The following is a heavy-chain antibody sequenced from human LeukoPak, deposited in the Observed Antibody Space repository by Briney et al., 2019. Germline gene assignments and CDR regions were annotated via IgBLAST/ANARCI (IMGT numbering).Heavy chain of an antibody. CDR1: GYSFTNYW. V-gene: IGHV5-51*01. CDR3: ARRRGDTVAGPDY. Sequence: GESLEISCHGSGYSFTNYWIVWVRQMPGQGLEYMGIIHPGDSNTKYSPSFEGQVIISVDKSISTAYLQWSSLKASDSAIYYCARRRGDTVAGPDYWGQGTLVTVSS. J-gene: IGHJ4*02. D-gene: IGHD6-19*01. CDR2: IHPGDSNT.